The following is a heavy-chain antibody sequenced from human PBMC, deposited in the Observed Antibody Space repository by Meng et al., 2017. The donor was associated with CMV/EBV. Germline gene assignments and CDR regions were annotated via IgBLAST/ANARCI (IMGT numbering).Heavy chain of an antibody. CDR2: ISAYNGNT. Sequence: ASVKVSCKASGYTFTSYDINWVRQATGQGLEWMGWISAYNGNTNYAQKLQGRVTMTTDTSTSTAYMELRSLRSDDTAVYYCARFWSGYYKRGMDVWGQGTTVTVSS. CDR3: ARFWSGYYKRGMDV. J-gene: IGHJ6*02. CDR1: GYTFTSYD. D-gene: IGHD3-3*01. V-gene: IGHV1-18*01.